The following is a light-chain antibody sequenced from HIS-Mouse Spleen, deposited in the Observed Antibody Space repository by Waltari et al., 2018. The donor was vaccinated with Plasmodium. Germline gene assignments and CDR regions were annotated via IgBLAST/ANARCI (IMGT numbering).Light chain of an antibody. CDR1: SSDVGSYNL. V-gene: IGLV2-23*01. Sequence: QSALTQPASVSGSPGQSITISCTGTSSDVGSYNLVSWYQQHPSQAPKLMIYEGSKRPSGVSNRFSGSKSGNTASLTSSVLQAEDEADYYCCSYAGSSTYVFGTGTKVTVL. CDR3: CSYAGSSTYV. J-gene: IGLJ1*01. CDR2: EGS.